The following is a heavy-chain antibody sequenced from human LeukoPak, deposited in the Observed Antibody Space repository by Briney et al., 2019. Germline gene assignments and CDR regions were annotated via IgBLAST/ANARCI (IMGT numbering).Heavy chain of an antibody. V-gene: IGHV3-48*02. Sequence: PGGSLRLSCAASGFTFSSYTMNWVRQAPGKGLEWISYIMRTAADVASYADSVEGRFTISRDDAKNSLYLQMNSLRDDDTAVYYCAREKEYFDAFDIWGQGTMVTVSS. J-gene: IGHJ3*02. CDR1: GFTFSSYT. CDR3: AREKEYFDAFDI. CDR2: IMRTAADVA. D-gene: IGHD2/OR15-2a*01.